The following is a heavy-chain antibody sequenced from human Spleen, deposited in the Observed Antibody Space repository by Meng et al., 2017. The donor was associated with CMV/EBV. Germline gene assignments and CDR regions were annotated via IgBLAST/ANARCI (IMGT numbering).Heavy chain of an antibody. CDR3: ARDMYSNYGVAFDI. CDR2: ISSSGSTI. V-gene: IGHV3-11*01. D-gene: IGHD4-11*01. J-gene: IGHJ3*02. Sequence: GESLKISCAASGFTFSDYYMSWIRQAPGKGLEWVSYISSSGSTIYYADSVKGRFTISRDNAKNSLYLQMNSLRAEDTALYYCARDMYSNYGVAFDIWGQGTMVTVSS. CDR1: GFTFSDYY.